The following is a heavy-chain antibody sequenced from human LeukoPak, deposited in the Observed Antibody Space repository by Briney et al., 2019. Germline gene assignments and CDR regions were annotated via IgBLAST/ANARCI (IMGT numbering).Heavy chain of an antibody. J-gene: IGHJ3*02. D-gene: IGHD3-16*01. V-gene: IGHV4-30-2*01. CDR1: GGSISSGGYY. Sequence: SETLSLTCTVSGGSISSGGYYWSWIRQPPGKGLEWIGYIYHSGSTYYNPSLKSRVTMSIDTSKNQFSLKLSSVTAADTAVYYCARGSGGYAFDIWGQGTMVTVSS. CDR2: IYHSGST. CDR3: ARGSGGYAFDI.